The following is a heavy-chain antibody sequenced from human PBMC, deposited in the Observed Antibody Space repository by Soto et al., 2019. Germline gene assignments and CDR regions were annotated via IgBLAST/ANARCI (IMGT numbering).Heavy chain of an antibody. D-gene: IGHD5-12*01. J-gene: IGHJ4*02. Sequence: SETLSLTCLFSGGSISSSTYYWGWIRQPPGKGLEWIGSIYYSGATYYNPSLRSRITISMDRSKNHFSLKLTSVTAADTAIYYCAPVGIGTTTVDYWGQGTLVTVSS. V-gene: IGHV4-39*02. CDR3: APVGIGTTTVDY. CDR1: GGSISSSTYY. CDR2: IYYSGAT.